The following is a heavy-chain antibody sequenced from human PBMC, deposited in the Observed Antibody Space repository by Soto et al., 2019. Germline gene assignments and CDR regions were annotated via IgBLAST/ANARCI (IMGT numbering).Heavy chain of an antibody. CDR1: GGSIDGYN. CDR2: VYYNGGS. D-gene: IGHD3-10*01. Sequence: QVQLQESGPGLVKPSETLSLTCTVSGGSIDGYNCAWIRQPPGKSLEWVGYVYYNGGSRYNPSLESRGTLSMDTSKSQFSLPLRSVPAADTAVYYCVRQGIGNLHGLVDVWGRGTTVTVSS. J-gene: IGHJ6*02. V-gene: IGHV4-59*08. CDR3: VRQGIGNLHGLVDV.